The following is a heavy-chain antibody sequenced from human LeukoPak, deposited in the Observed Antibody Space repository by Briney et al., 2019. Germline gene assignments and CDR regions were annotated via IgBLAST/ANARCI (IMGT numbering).Heavy chain of an antibody. CDR3: AREARDGYNYGWFDP. Sequence: LRLSXAASGFTFSSYGMHWVRQAPGKGLEWVAVIWYDGSNKYYADSVKGRFTISRDNSKNTLYLQMNSLRAEDTAVYYCAREARDGYNYGWFDPWGQGTLVTVSS. CDR1: GFTFSSYG. V-gene: IGHV3-33*01. D-gene: IGHD5-24*01. CDR2: IWYDGSNK. J-gene: IGHJ5*02.